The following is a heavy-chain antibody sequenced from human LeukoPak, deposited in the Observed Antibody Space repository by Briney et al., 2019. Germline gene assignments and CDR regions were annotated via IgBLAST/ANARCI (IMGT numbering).Heavy chain of an antibody. V-gene: IGHV1-18*01. CDR1: GYTFTSYG. D-gene: IGHD1-1*01. J-gene: IGHJ6*03. CDR2: ISAYNGNT. CDR3: AREGFSGNLHYYYYYMDV. Sequence: ASVKVSCKASGYTFTSYGISWVRQAPGQGLEWMGWISAYNGNTNYAQKLQGRVTMTTDTSTSTAYMELRSLRSDDTAVYYCAREGFSGNLHYYYYYMDVWGKGTTVTVSS.